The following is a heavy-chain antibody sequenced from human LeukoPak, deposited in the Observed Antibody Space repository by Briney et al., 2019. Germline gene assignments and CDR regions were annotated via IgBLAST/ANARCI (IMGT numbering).Heavy chain of an antibody. CDR3: TTVGMVLAAFDI. D-gene: IGHD7-27*01. J-gene: IGHJ3*02. CDR1: GFTFSSYA. V-gene: IGHV3-23*01. CDR2: ISGSGGST. Sequence: PGGSLRLSCAASGFTFSSYAMSWVRQAPGKGLEWVSAISGSGGSTYYADSVKGRFTISRDNSKNTLYLQMNSLKTEDTAVYYCTTVGMVLAAFDIWGQGTMVTVSS.